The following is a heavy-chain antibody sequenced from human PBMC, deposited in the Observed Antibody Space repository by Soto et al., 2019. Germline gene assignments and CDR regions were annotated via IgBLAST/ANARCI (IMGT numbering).Heavy chain of an antibody. J-gene: IGHJ5*02. V-gene: IGHV3-21*01. CDR1: GFTFSSYS. D-gene: IGHD6-19*01. CDR2: ISSSSSYI. Sequence: GSLRLSCAASGFTFSSYSMNWVRQAPGKGLEWVSSISSSSSYIYYADSVKGRFTISRDNAKNSLYLQMNSLGAEDTAVYYCARDAVVVAGHDWFDPWGQGTLVTVSS. CDR3: ARDAVVVAGHDWFDP.